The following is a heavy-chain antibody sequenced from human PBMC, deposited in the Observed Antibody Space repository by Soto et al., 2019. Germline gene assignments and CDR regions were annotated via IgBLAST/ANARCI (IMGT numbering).Heavy chain of an antibody. CDR2: IYDTGISGYTPST. V-gene: IGHV4-59*01. Sequence: PSETLSLTCTVSGGSITSSYWSWIRRPPGKGLEWIAYIYDTGISGYTPSTSYNPSLKSRVTMSVDTSKSQFSLKLTSVTAADTDVYYCASSAGHPGDFFYYNGMDVWGQGTTVTVSS. CDR1: GGSITSSY. J-gene: IGHJ6*02. D-gene: IGHD3-10*01. CDR3: ASSAGHPGDFFYYNGMDV.